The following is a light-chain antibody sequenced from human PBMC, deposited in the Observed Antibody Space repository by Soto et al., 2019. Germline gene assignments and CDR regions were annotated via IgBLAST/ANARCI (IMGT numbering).Light chain of an antibody. Sequence: QSVLTQPASVSGSPGQSITISCTGTSSDVESYNFVSWYQQHPGRAPKFVIYEVSKRPSGVSNRFSGSKSGNTASLTISGLQPEDEADYYCSSYTTSNTRQIVFGTGTKVTVL. CDR2: EVS. CDR3: SSYTTSNTRQIV. CDR1: SSDVESYNF. V-gene: IGLV2-14*02. J-gene: IGLJ1*01.